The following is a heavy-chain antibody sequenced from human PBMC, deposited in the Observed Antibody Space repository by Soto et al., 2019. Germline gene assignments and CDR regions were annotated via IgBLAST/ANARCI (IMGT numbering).Heavy chain of an antibody. Sequence: SETLSLTCTVSGGSISTYFWSWIRQPAGGGLEWIGRIYTTGSTNYNPSLKRRVTMSLDTSRNQFSLKLSSVTAADTAVYYCAREGGYFDSSGSGVYHYHGVDVWGQGTTGTAP. CDR1: GGSISTYF. CDR2: IYTTGST. D-gene: IGHD3-22*01. J-gene: IGHJ6*02. CDR3: AREGGYFDSSGSGVYHYHGVDV. V-gene: IGHV4-4*07.